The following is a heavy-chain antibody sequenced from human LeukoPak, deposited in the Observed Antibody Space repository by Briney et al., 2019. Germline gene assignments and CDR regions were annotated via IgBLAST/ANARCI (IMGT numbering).Heavy chain of an antibody. CDR2: IYHSGST. D-gene: IGHD2-2*01. J-gene: IGHJ3*02. CDR3: AKSRGIVVVPEPFDI. CDR1: GGSISSGGYY. V-gene: IGHV4-30-2*01. Sequence: SETLSLTCTVSGGSISSGGYYWSWIRQPPGKGLEWIGYIYHSGSTYYNPSLKSRVTISVDRSKNQFSLKLSSVTAADTAVYYCAKSRGIVVVPEPFDIWGQGTMVTVSS.